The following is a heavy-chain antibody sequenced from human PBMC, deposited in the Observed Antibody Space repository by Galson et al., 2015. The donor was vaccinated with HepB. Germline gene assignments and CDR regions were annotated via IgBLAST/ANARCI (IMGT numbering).Heavy chain of an antibody. V-gene: IGHV2-5*02. CDR1: GFSLSTSGVG. Sequence: PALVKPTQTLTLTCTYSGFSLSTSGVGVGWIRQPPGKALEWLALIYWDDDKRYSPSLKSRLTITKDTSKNQVVLTMTNMDPVDTATYYCAHELGSSWGDEYFQHWGQGTLVTVSS. D-gene: IGHD6-13*01. CDR3: AHELGSSWGDEYFQH. J-gene: IGHJ1*01. CDR2: IYWDDDK.